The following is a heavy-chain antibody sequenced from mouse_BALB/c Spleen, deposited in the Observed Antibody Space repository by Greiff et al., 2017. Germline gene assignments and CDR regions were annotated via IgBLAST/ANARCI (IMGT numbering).Heavy chain of an antibody. J-gene: IGHJ4*01. Sequence: VQLQQSGAELAKPGASVKMSCKASGYTFTSYWMHWVKQRPGQGLEWIGYINPSTGYTEYNQKFKDKATLTADKSSSTAYMQLSSLTSEDSAVYYCARSYGYAGYAMDYWGQGTSVTVSS. CDR1: GYTFTSYW. CDR3: ARSYGYAGYAMDY. V-gene: IGHV1-7*01. D-gene: IGHD2-2*01. CDR2: INPSTGYT.